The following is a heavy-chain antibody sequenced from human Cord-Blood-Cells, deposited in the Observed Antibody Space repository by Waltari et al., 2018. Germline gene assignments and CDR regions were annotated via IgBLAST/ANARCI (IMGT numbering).Heavy chain of an antibody. CDR2: INHSGST. D-gene: IGHD2-21*02. CDR3: ARRGLTTHIVVVTAIDY. V-gene: IGHV4-34*01. Sequence: QVQLQQWGAGLLKPSETLSLTCAVYGGSFSGYYWSWNRQPPGKGLEWIGEINHSGSTNYNPSLKSRVTISVDTSKNQFSLKLSSVTAADTAVYYCARRGLTTHIVVVTAIDYWGQGTLVTVSS. CDR1: GGSFSGYY. J-gene: IGHJ4*02.